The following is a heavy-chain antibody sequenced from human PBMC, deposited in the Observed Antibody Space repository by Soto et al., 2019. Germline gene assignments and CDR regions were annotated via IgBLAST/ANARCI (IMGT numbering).Heavy chain of an antibody. J-gene: IGHJ4*02. CDR2: ISSNDLYM. V-gene: IGHV3-11*05. CDR3: AKDPTPRDFLLIHYFDS. Sequence: GGSLRLSCAASGFPFSDFYISWIRQAPGKGLEWLSYISSNDLYMRYADSVKGRFTISRDNSKNTMYLQMNSLRAEDTAVYYCAKDPTPRDFLLIHYFDSWGQGSLVPVYS. CDR1: GFPFSDFY.